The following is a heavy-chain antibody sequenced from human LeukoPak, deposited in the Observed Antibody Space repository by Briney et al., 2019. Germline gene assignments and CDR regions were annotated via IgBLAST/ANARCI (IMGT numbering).Heavy chain of an antibody. CDR2: ISSSSSTI. J-gene: IGHJ4*02. V-gene: IGHV3-48*01. CDR3: ARGRVVVTANFFDY. D-gene: IGHD2-21*02. CDR1: GFTFSSYG. Sequence: GGSLRLSCAASGFTFSSYGMTWVRQAPGKGLGWVSYISSSSSTIYYADSVKGRFTISRDNAKNSLYLQLNSLRAEDTAVYYCARGRVVVTANFFDYWGQGTLVTVSS.